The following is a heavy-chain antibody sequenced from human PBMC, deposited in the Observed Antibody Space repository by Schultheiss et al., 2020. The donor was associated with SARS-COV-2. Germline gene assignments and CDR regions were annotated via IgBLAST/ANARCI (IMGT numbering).Heavy chain of an antibody. J-gene: IGHJ6*02. CDR1: GFTFSSYW. V-gene: IGHV3-7*03. Sequence: GESLKISCAASGFTFSSYWMSWVRQAPGKGLEWVANIKQDGSEKYYVDSVKGRFTISRDNAKNSLYLQMNSLRAEDTALYYCAKDISHDFWSGYSYYYYGMDVWGQGTTVTVSS. CDR3: AKDISHDFWSGYSYYYYGMDV. D-gene: IGHD3-3*01. CDR2: IKQDGSEK.